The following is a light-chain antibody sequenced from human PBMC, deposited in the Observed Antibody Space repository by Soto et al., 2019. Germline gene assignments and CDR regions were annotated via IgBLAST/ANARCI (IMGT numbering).Light chain of an antibody. J-gene: IGKJ2*01. CDR1: QSVSSY. CDR3: QQRSNSPPT. Sequence: EIVLTQSPATLSLSPGERATLSCRASQSVSSYLAWYQQKPGQAPRLLIYDASNRATGIPARFSGSGSRTDFTLTISSLEPEDSAVYYCQQRSNSPPTFGQGTKLEIK. V-gene: IGKV3-11*01. CDR2: DAS.